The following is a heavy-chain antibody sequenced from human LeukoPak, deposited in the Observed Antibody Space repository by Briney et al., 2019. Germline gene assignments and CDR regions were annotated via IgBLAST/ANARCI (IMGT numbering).Heavy chain of an antibody. D-gene: IGHD4-17*01. V-gene: IGHV3-48*01. CDR1: GFTFRSYS. CDR3: ARPYGDYGFDY. J-gene: IGHJ4*02. Sequence: GGSLRLSCAASGFTFRSYSMNWVRQAPGKGLEWVSYISSSSTIYYADSVKGRFTISRDNAKNSLYLQMNSLRAEDTAVYYCARPYGDYGFDYWGQGTLVTVSS. CDR2: ISSSSTI.